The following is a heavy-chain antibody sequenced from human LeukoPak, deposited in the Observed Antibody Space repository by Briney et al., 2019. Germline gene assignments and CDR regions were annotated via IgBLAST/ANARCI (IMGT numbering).Heavy chain of an antibody. V-gene: IGHV3-48*03. CDR3: ARAGAMVTMEALSY. CDR2: ISSSGSTI. Sequence: GGSLRLSCAASGFTFSSYEMNWVRQAPGKGLEWVSYISSSGSTIYYADSVEGRFTISRDNAKNSLYLQMNSLRAEDTAVYYCARAGAMVTMEALSYWGQGTLVTVSS. D-gene: IGHD5-18*01. CDR1: GFTFSSYE. J-gene: IGHJ4*02.